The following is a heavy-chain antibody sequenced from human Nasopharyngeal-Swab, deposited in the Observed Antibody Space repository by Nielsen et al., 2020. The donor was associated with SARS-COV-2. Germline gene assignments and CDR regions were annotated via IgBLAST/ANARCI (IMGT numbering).Heavy chain of an antibody. CDR1: GFTFSSYS. CDR3: ARGGYYYDSSGYYDY. Sequence: GGSLRLSCAASGFTFSSYSMNWVRQAPGKGLEWVSSISSSSSYIYYADSVKGRFTISRDNAKNSLYLQMNSMRAEDTAVYYCARGGYYYDSSGYYDYWGQGTLVTVSS. CDR2: ISSSSSYI. D-gene: IGHD3-22*01. V-gene: IGHV3-21*01. J-gene: IGHJ4*02.